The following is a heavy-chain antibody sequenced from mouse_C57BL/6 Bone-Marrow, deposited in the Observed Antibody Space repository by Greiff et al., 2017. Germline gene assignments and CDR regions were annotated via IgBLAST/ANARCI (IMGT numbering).Heavy chain of an antibody. V-gene: IGHV1-55*01. J-gene: IGHJ2*01. CDR3: ARFDYVPYYFDY. CDR1: GYTFTSYW. D-gene: IGHD2-4*01. Sequence: QVQLKQPGAELVKPGASVKMSCKASGYTFTSYWITWVKQRPGQGLEWIGDIYPGSGSTNYNEKFKSKATLTVDTSSSTAYMQLSSLTSEDSAVYYCARFDYVPYYFDYWGQGTTLTVSS. CDR2: IYPGSGST.